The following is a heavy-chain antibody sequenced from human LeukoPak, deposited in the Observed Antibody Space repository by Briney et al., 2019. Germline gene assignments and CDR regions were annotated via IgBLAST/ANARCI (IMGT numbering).Heavy chain of an antibody. D-gene: IGHD6-19*01. Sequence: ASVKVSCKASGYTFTSYYMHWVRQAPGQGLEWMGIINPSGGSTDYAQKFQGRVTMTRDTSTSTVYMELSSLRSEDTAVYYCARGHVRYSSGWSVDYWGQGTLVTVSS. J-gene: IGHJ4*02. CDR1: GYTFTSYY. CDR3: ARGHVRYSSGWSVDY. V-gene: IGHV1-46*01. CDR2: INPSGGST.